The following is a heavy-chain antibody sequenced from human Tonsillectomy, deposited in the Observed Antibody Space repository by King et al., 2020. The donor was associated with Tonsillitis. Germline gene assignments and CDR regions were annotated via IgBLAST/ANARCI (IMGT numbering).Heavy chain of an antibody. Sequence: EVQLQESGGGLEQPGGSLRLYCAASGFTFSNYALNWVRQVPGKGLEWVSAITGGGGYTFYADSVKGRFTISRDNSKNTLFLQMNSLRAEDTAVYYCAKGRGDYCGGGNCYYKYYYGLDVGGQGTTVTVSS. D-gene: IGHD2-15*01. V-gene: IGHV3-23*01. CDR1: GFTFSNYA. CDR2: ITGGGGYT. J-gene: IGHJ6*02. CDR3: AKGRGDYCGGGNCYYKYYYGLDV.